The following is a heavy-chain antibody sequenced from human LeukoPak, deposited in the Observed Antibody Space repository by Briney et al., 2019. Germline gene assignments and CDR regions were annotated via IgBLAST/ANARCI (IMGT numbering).Heavy chain of an antibody. D-gene: IGHD6-19*01. J-gene: IGHJ6*02. CDR3: AKDEFSGSSASQFIYYYYGMDV. CDR1: GFTFSSYA. CDR2: ISGSGGST. V-gene: IGHV3-23*01. Sequence: GGSLRLSCAASGFTFSSYAMSWVRQAPGKGLEWVSAISGSGGSTYYADSVKGRFTISRDNSKNTLYLQMNSLRAEDTAVYYCAKDEFSGSSASQFIYYYYGMDVWGQGTTVTVFS.